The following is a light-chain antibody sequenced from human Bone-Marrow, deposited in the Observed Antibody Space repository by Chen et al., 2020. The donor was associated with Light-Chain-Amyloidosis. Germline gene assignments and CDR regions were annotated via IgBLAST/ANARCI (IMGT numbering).Light chain of an antibody. CDR1: DLPTKY. Sequence: SYELTQPPSVSVSPGQTARITCSGDDLPTKYAYWYQQKPGSAPVLVIHRDTERPSGISERFSGSSSGTTATLTISGDQAEDEADYHCQSADSSGTYEVIFGGGTKLTVL. CDR3: QSADSSGTYEVI. J-gene: IGLJ2*01. CDR2: RDT. V-gene: IGLV3-25*03.